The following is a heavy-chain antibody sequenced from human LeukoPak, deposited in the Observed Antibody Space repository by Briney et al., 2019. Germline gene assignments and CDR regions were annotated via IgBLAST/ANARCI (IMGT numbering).Heavy chain of an antibody. D-gene: IGHD3-3*01. J-gene: IGHJ6*03. Sequence: GISWNSGSIGYADAGKGRFTISRDNAKNSLYLQMNSLRAEDTALYYCAKDIVLSGSDYYYYYMDVWGKGTTVTVSS. CDR2: ISWNSGSI. V-gene: IGHV3-9*01. CDR3: AKDIVLSGSDYYYYYMDV.